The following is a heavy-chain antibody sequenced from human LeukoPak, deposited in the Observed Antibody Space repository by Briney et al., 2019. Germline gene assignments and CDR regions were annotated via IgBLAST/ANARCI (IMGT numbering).Heavy chain of an antibody. V-gene: IGHV1-46*01. D-gene: IGHD6-6*01. CDR2: INPSGGST. CDR3: ARDLSRRGLYSSSSDYYYMDV. J-gene: IGHJ6*03. CDR1: GYTFTSYY. Sequence: ASVKVSCKASGYTFTSYYMHWVRQAPGKGPEWMGIINPSGGSTSYAQKFQGRVTMTRDTSTSTVYMELSSLRSEDTAAYYCARDLSRRGLYSSSSDYYYMDVWGKGTTVTVSS.